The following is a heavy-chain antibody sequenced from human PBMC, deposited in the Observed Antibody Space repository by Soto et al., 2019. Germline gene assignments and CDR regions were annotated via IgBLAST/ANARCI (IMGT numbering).Heavy chain of an antibody. D-gene: IGHD5-18*01. CDR1: GGSISSGDYY. CDR3: ARDGYSYGRGMLDY. Sequence: PSETLSLTCTVSGGSISSGDYYWSWIRQPPGKGLEWIGYIYYGGSTYYNPSLKSRVTISVDTSKNQFSLKLSSVTAADTAVYYCARDGYSYGRGMLDYWGQGTLVTVSS. J-gene: IGHJ4*02. V-gene: IGHV4-30-4*01. CDR2: IYYGGST.